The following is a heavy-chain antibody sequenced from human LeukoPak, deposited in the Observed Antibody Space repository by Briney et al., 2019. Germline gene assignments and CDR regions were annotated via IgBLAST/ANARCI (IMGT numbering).Heavy chain of an antibody. V-gene: IGHV3-21*01. D-gene: IGHD3-9*01. CDR3: ARDWPINYYPMDV. CDR1: GFTFSSYS. Sequence: GGSLRVSCAASGFTFSSYSMHWVRQAPGKGLEWVSSITSSTDYIYYADSVKGRFTISRDNTKNSVYLQMNSLRAEDTAVYYCARDWPINYYPMDVWGQGTTVTVSS. J-gene: IGHJ6*02. CDR2: ITSSTDYI.